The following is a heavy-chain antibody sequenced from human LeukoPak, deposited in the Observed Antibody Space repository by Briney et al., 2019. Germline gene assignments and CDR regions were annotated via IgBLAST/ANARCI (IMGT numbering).Heavy chain of an antibody. J-gene: IGHJ5*02. V-gene: IGHV3-23*01. Sequence: GGSLRLSCAASGFTFSSYAMTWVRQAPGKGLEWVSAISGSGGSTYYADSVKGRFTISRDNSKNTLYLQMNSLRAEDTAVYYCAKGTAVVSGSWFDPWGQGTLVTVSS. CDR3: AKGTAVVSGSWFDP. D-gene: IGHD3-10*01. CDR2: ISGSGGST. CDR1: GFTFSSYA.